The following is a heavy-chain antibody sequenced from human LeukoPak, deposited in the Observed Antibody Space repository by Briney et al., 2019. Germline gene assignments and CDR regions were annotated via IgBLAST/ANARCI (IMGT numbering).Heavy chain of an antibody. J-gene: IGHJ4*02. CDR1: GGXXSSYY. V-gene: IGHV4-59*01. CDR2: IYYSGST. D-gene: IGHD3-22*01. Sequence: XXLSLXXXXSGGXXSSYYWSWIRQPPGKGLEWIGYIYYSGSTNYNPSLKSRVTISVDTSKNQFSLKLSSVTAADTAVYYCARYYYDSSGYALFDYWGQGTLVTVSS. CDR3: ARYYYDSSGYALFDY.